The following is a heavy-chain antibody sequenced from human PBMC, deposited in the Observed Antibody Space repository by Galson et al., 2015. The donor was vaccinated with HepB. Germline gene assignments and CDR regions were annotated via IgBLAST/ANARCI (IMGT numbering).Heavy chain of an antibody. J-gene: IGHJ3*02. CDR1: GYSFTSYW. Sequence: QSGAEVKKPGESLKISCTGSGYSFTSYWIGWVRQMPGKGLEWMGIIYPGDSDTRYSPSFQGQVTISADKSISTAYLQWSSLKASDTAMYYCASPYCSGGSCQMGAFDIWGQGTMVTVSS. CDR2: IYPGDSDT. D-gene: IGHD2-15*01. CDR3: ASPYCSGGSCQMGAFDI. V-gene: IGHV5-51*01.